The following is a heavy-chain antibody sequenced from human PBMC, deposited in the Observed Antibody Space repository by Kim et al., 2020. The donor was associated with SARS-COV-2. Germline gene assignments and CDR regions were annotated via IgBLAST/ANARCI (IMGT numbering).Heavy chain of an antibody. CDR3: ASLPLPDHDYGDYDPAEYFQH. V-gene: IGHV3-21*01. D-gene: IGHD4-17*01. CDR1: GFTFSSYS. CDR2: ISSSSSYI. Sequence: GGSLRLSCVASGFTFSSYSMNWVRQAPGKGLEWVSSISSSSSYIYYADSVKGRFTISRDNAKNSLYLQMNSLRAEDTAVYYCASLPLPDHDYGDYDPAEYFQHWGQGTLVTVSS. J-gene: IGHJ1*01.